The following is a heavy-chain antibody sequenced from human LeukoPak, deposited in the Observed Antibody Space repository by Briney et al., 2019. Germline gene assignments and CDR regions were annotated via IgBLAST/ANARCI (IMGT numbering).Heavy chain of an antibody. D-gene: IGHD3-10*01. V-gene: IGHV4-59*08. Sequence: SETLSLTCTVSGGSISSYYWSWIRQPPGKGLEWIGYIYYSGSTNYNPSLRSRVTISVDTPKNQFSLKLSSVTAADTAVYYCARHAGSGSFYNCFDPWGQGTLVTVSS. CDR3: ARHAGSGSFYNCFDP. CDR2: IYYSGST. CDR1: GGSISSYY. J-gene: IGHJ5*02.